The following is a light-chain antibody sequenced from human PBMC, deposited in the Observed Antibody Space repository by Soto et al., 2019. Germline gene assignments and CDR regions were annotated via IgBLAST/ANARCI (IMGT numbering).Light chain of an antibody. J-gene: IGKJ1*01. CDR3: QQYGSLPSWT. Sequence: VMTQSPATLSVSAGARATLSCRASQSVSSNLAWYQQKPGQAPRLLIYGASTRATGIPARFSGSGSGTDFTLTISRLEPEDFAVYYGQQYGSLPSWTFGQGTKVEIK. V-gene: IGKV3-15*01. CDR1: QSVSSN. CDR2: GAS.